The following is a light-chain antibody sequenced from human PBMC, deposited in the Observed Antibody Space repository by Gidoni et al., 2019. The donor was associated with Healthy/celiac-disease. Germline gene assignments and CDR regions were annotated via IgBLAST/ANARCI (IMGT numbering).Light chain of an antibody. CDR2: KAS. CDR1: QSISSW. Sequence: DIQMTQSPSTRSASVGDRVTITCRASQSISSWLAWYQQKPGKAPKLLIYKASSLESGVPSRFSGGGSGTEFTLTISSLQPDDFATYYCQQYNSYPWTFGQGTKVEIK. V-gene: IGKV1-5*03. CDR3: QQYNSYPWT. J-gene: IGKJ1*01.